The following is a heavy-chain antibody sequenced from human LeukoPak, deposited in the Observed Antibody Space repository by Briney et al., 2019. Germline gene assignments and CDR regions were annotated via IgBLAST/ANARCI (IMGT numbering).Heavy chain of an antibody. D-gene: IGHD2-21*02. CDR2: IIPILGIA. CDR3: ARSEVTGNWFDP. V-gene: IGHV1-69*02. CDR1: GGTFSSYT. Sequence: ASVKVSCKASGGTFSSYTISWVRQAPGQGLEWMGRIIPILGIANYVQKFQGRVTITADKSTSTAYMELSSLRSEDTAVYYCARSEVTGNWFDPWGQGTLVTVSS. J-gene: IGHJ5*02.